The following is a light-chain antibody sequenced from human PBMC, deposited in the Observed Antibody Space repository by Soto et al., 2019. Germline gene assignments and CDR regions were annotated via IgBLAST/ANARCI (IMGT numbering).Light chain of an antibody. J-gene: IGKJ1*01. CDR1: QDIINY. CDR3: QQYHALPRT. Sequence: DIQMTQSPSSLSASVGDRATITCQASQDIINYVNWYQQKPGKAPKLLIYTASNLESGVPSRFSGRGSGTDFTLAIDGLQPEAFATYYCQQYHALPRTFGQGTRVEI. CDR2: TAS. V-gene: IGKV1-33*01.